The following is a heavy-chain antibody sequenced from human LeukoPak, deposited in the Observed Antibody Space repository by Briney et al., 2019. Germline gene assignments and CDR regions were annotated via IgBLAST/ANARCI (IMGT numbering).Heavy chain of an antibody. V-gene: IGHV4-4*02. CDR1: LDSTTSNF. Sequence: SEILSLTCTVSLDSTTSNFWSWVRQPPGKGLEWIGEIHRSGSPNYNPSLQSRVTISIDRSRNQIVLELSSVTAADTAVYYCARGILGGFNPGAYSGQGTLVTVSS. J-gene: IGHJ4*02. CDR2: IHRSGSP. D-gene: IGHD1-14*01. CDR3: ARGILGGFNPGAY.